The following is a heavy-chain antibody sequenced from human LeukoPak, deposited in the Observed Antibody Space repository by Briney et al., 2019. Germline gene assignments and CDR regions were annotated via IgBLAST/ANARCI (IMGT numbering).Heavy chain of an antibody. J-gene: IGHJ4*02. CDR3: ARKFDY. V-gene: IGHV4-34*01. CDR1: GGSFSGYY. CDR2: INHSGST. Sequence: PSETLSLTCAVYGGSFSGYYWSWIRQPPGKGLEWIGEINHSGSTNYNPSLKSRVTISVDTSKNQFSLKLSSVTAADTAVYYCARKFDYWGQGTLVTVS.